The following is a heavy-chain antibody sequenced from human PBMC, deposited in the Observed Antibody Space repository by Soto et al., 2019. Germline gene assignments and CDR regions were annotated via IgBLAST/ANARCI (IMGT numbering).Heavy chain of an antibody. Sequence: SVKVSCKASGGTFSSYAISWVRQAPGQGLEWMGGIIPIFGTANYAQKFQGRVTITADESTSTAYMELSSLRSEDTAVYYCARDDDSSGYYGKYYFDYWGQGTLVTVSS. J-gene: IGHJ4*02. V-gene: IGHV1-69*13. CDR1: GGTFSSYA. D-gene: IGHD3-22*01. CDR3: ARDDDSSGYYGKYYFDY. CDR2: IIPIFGTA.